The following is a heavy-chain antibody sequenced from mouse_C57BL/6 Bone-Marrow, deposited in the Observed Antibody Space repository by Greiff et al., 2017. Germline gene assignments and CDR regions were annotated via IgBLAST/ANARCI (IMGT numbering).Heavy chain of an antibody. CDR3: TTLTGWYFDV. V-gene: IGHV14-4*01. D-gene: IGHD4-1*01. J-gene: IGHJ1*03. Sequence: EVQLQQSGPELVRPGASVKMSCTASGYSITDDYMNWVKQSPGQSLEWIGWIDPDYGDTGYASKFQGKDTITEDPSSNTAYLPLNSLTSEDTAVNYCTTLTGWYFDVWGTGTTVTVSS. CDR2: IDPDYGDT. CDR1: GYSITDDY.